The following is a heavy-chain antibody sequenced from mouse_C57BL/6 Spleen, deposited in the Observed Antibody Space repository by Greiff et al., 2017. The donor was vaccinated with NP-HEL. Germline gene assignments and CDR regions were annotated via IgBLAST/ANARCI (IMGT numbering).Heavy chain of an antibody. CDR1: GYTFTSYT. CDR3: ARSDYYGSSHWYFDG. CDR2: INPSSGYT. D-gene: IGHD1-1*01. Sequence: VQLQQSGAELARPGASVKMSCKASGYTFTSYTMHWVKQRPGQGLEWIGYINPSSGYTKYNQKFKAKATLTADKSSSTAYMQLSSLTSEDSAVYYGARSDYYGSSHWYFDGWGTGTTVTVSS. J-gene: IGHJ1*03. V-gene: IGHV1-4*01.